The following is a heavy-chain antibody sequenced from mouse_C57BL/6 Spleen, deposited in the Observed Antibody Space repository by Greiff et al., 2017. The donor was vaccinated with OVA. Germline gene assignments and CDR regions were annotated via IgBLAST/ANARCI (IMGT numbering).Heavy chain of an antibody. V-gene: IGHV1-39*01. CDR2: INPNYGTT. J-gene: IGHJ4*01. Sequence: EVQLQQSGPELVKPGASVKISCKASGYSFTDYNMNWVKQSNGKSLEWIGVINPNYGTTSSNPKFKGKATLTVDQSSSTAYMQLNSLTSEDSAVYYCAREDYGSSYPNYYAMDYWGQGTSVTVSS. CDR1: GYSFTDYN. CDR3: AREDYGSSYPNYYAMDY. D-gene: IGHD1-1*01.